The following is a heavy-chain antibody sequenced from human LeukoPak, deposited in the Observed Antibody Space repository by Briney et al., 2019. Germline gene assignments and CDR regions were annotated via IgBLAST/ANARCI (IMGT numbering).Heavy chain of an antibody. CDR2: IYYSGTT. V-gene: IGHV4-39*07. CDR1: GGSIRTTSYS. Sequence: PSETLSLTCSVSGGSIRTTSYSWGWIRQPPGKGLEWIGTIYYSGTTYSNPSLKSRVTISVDTSKNQFSLKLSSVTAADTAVYYCARLRSAVTTVFKSGKYWYFDLWGRGTLVTVSS. J-gene: IGHJ2*01. D-gene: IGHD4-11*01. CDR3: ARLRSAVTTVFKSGKYWYFDL.